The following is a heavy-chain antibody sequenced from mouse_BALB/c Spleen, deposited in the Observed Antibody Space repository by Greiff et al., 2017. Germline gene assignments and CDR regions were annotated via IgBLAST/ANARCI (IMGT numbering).Heavy chain of an antibody. Sequence: VQLQQSGAELAKPGASVKMSCKASGYTFTSYWMHWVKQRPGQGLEWIGYINPSTGYTEYNQKFKDKATLTADKSSSTAYMQLSSLTSEDSAVYYCARSNLLKGYYFDYWGQGTTLTVSS. V-gene: IGHV1-7*01. J-gene: IGHJ2*01. CDR2: INPSTGYT. CDR1: GYTFTSYW. CDR3: ARSNLLKGYYFDY. D-gene: IGHD1-3*01.